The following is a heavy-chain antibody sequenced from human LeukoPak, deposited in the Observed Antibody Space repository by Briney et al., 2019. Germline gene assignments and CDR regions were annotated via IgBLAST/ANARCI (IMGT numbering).Heavy chain of an antibody. J-gene: IGHJ4*02. D-gene: IGHD7-27*01. CDR3: ARDHNWGFDF. V-gene: IGHV3-48*01. Sequence: GGXLRLSCAASGFIFSPYAMNWVRQAPGRGLEWVSYISSTYNIYYSDSVRGRFTISRDNAKNSVYLQMNSLRGEDTAVYYCARDHNWGFDFWGQGTLVAVSS. CDR2: ISSTYNI. CDR1: GFIFSPYA.